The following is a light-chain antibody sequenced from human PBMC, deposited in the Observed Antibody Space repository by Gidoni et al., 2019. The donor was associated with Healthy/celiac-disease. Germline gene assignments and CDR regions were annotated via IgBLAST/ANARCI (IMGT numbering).Light chain of an antibody. CDR2: DAS. CDR1: PSISRW. V-gene: IGKV1-5*01. J-gene: IGKJ4*01. CDR3: QQYNSYSGLT. Sequence: DIQMTQSPSTLSASVGDRVTITCRASPSISRWLAWYQQKPGKAPKLLIYDASSLESGVPSRFSGSGSGTEFTLTISSLQPDDFATYYCQQYNSYSGLTFGGGTKVEIK.